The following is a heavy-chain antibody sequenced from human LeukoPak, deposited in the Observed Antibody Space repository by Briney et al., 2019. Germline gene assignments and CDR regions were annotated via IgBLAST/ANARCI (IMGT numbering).Heavy chain of an antibody. Sequence: SETLSLTCTVSGGSISSYYWSWIRQPPGKGLEWIGYIYYSGSTNYNPSLKSRVTISVDTSKNQFSLKLSSVTAADTAVYYCARLVAARRDGGYWGQGTLVTVSS. V-gene: IGHV4-59*08. CDR3: ARLVAARRDGGY. CDR2: IYYSGST. CDR1: GGSISSYY. D-gene: IGHD6-6*01. J-gene: IGHJ4*02.